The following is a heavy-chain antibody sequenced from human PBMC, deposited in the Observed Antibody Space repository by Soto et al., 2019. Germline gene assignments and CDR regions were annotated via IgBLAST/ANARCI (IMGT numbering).Heavy chain of an antibody. CDR1: GYTFTSYG. V-gene: IGHV1-18*01. CDR3: ARVPDSSGYLVGDYFDY. J-gene: IGHJ4*02. D-gene: IGHD3-22*01. CDR2: ISAYNGNT. Sequence: ASVKVSCTASGYTFTSYGISWVRQAPGQGLEWMGWISAYNGNTNYAQKLQGRVTMTTDTSTSTAYMELRSLRSDDTAVYYCARVPDSSGYLVGDYFDYWGQGTLVTVSS.